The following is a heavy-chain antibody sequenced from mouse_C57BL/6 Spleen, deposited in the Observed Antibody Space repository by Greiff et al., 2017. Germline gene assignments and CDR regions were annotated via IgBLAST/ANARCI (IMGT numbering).Heavy chain of an antibody. CDR3: ARSMIREAWFAY. CDR2: ISYSGST. D-gene: IGHD2-4*01. CDR1: GYSITSGYD. Sequence: EVKLVESGPGMVKPSQSLSLTCTVTGYSITSGYDWHWIRHFPGNKLEWMGYISYSGSTNYNPSLKSRISITHDTSKNHFFLKLNSVTTEDTATYYCARSMIREAWFAYWGQGTLVTVSA. J-gene: IGHJ3*01. V-gene: IGHV3-1*01.